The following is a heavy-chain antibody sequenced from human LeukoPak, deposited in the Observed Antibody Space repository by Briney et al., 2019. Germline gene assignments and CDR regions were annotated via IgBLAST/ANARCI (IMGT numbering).Heavy chain of an antibody. CDR1: GFTFSSYA. Sequence: GGSLRLSCAASGFTFSSYAMPWVRQAPGKGLEGVAVISYDGSNKYYADSVKGRFTISRDNSKNTLYLQMNSLRAEDTAVYYCAKDLGFLEWFYFDYWGQGTLVTVSS. D-gene: IGHD3-3*01. J-gene: IGHJ4*02. CDR2: ISYDGSNK. CDR3: AKDLGFLEWFYFDY. V-gene: IGHV3-30-3*01.